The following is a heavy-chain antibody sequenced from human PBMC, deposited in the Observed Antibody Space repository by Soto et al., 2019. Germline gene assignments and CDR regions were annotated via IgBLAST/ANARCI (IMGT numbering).Heavy chain of an antibody. CDR3: VRFVEYSTSPRYHYYAMDV. J-gene: IGHJ6*02. D-gene: IGHD6-6*01. Sequence: GGSLRLSCAGSGFTFSTYWMHWVRQAPGKGLVWVSRISADGSSTTYADSVKGRFTISRDNAKNTVYLPMKSLRVEDTAVYYCVRFVEYSTSPRYHYYAMDVWGQGTTVTVSS. V-gene: IGHV3-74*03. CDR2: ISADGSST. CDR1: GFTFSTYW.